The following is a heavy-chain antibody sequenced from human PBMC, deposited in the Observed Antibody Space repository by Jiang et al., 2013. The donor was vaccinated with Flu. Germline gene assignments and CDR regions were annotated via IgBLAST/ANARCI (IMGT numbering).Heavy chain of an antibody. J-gene: IGHJ5*02. Sequence: LLKPSETLSLTCAVYGGSFSGYYWSWIRQPPGKGLEWIGEINHSGSTNYNPSLKSRVTISVDTSKNQFSLKLSSVTAADTAVYYCARGTSRDYDFWSGYYPSRWFDPWGQGTLVTVSS. CDR2: INHSGST. CDR1: GGSFSGYY. CDR3: ARGTSRDYDFWSGYYPSRWFDP. V-gene: IGHV4-34*01. D-gene: IGHD3-3*01.